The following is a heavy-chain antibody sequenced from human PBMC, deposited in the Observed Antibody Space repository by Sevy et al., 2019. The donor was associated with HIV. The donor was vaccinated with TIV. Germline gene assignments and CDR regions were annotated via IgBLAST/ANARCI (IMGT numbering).Heavy chain of an antibody. D-gene: IGHD3-10*01. Sequence: GGSLRLSCAASGFTVNSDYMSWVRQAPGKGLEWVSVVYSGGTTYYADSVKGRFTISRDNSKNTLYLQMNSLRAEDTTVYYCARGGPLWGSGIVFGMDVWGQGTTVTVSS. CDR1: GFTVNSDY. CDR2: VYSGGTT. CDR3: ARGGPLWGSGIVFGMDV. V-gene: IGHV3-53*05. J-gene: IGHJ6*02.